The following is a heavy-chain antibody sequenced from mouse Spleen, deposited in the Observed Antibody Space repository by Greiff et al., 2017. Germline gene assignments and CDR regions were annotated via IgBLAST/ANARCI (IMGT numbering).Heavy chain of an antibody. CDR3: AREHYGSSSYAMDY. Sequence: EVKLVESGGGLVKPGGSLKLSCAASGFTFSSYAMSWVRQSPEKRLEWVAEISSGGSYTYYPDTVTGRFTISRDNAKNTLYLEMSSLRSEDTAMYYCAREHYGSSSYAMDYWGQGTSVTVSS. V-gene: IGHV5-9-4*01. D-gene: IGHD1-1*01. CDR2: ISSGGSYT. J-gene: IGHJ4*01. CDR1: GFTFSSYA.